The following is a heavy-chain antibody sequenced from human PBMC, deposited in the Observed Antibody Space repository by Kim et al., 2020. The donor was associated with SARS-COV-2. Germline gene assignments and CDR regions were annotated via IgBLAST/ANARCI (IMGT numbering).Heavy chain of an antibody. Sequence: SVKVSCKASGGTFSSYAISWVRQAPGQGLEWMGGIIPIFGTANYAQKFQGRVTITADESTSTAYMELSSLRSEDTAVYYCASTLYDSSGYYPYYFDYWGQGTLVTVSS. V-gene: IGHV1-69*13. CDR1: GGTFSSYA. CDR3: ASTLYDSSGYYPYYFDY. CDR2: IIPIFGTA. J-gene: IGHJ4*02. D-gene: IGHD3-22*01.